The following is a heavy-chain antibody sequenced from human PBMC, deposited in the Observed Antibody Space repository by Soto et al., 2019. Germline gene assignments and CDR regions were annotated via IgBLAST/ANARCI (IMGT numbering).Heavy chain of an antibody. CDR3: ARGSKESYPGSRIFNF. CDR1: GITFVSRA. D-gene: IGHD3-10*01. V-gene: IGHV3-23*01. Sequence: PGGSLGLSCVSSGITFVSRAMSWVRQAPGEGLEWVSTITDSGGDTKYADSVRGRFTISRDNSKNTLYLQMSSLRAEDSAVYYCARGSKESYPGSRIFNFWGRGTLVTVSS. CDR2: ITDSGGDT. J-gene: IGHJ4*02.